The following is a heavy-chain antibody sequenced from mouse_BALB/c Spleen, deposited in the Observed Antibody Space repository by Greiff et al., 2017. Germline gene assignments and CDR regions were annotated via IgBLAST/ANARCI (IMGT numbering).Heavy chain of an antibody. CDR1: GYAFSSYW. V-gene: IGHV1-80*01. CDR3: ARGGTTVEFAY. Sequence: QVQLQQSGAELVRPGSSVKISCKASGYAFSSYWMNWVKQRPGQGLEWIGQIYPGDGDTNYNGKFKGKATLTADKSSSTAYMQLSSLTSEDSAVYFCARGGTTVEFAYWGQGTLVTVFA. CDR2: IYPGDGDT. J-gene: IGHJ3*01. D-gene: IGHD1-1*01.